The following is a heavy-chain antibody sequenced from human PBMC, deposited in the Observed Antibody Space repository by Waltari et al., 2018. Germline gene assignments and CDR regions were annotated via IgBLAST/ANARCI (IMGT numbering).Heavy chain of an antibody. D-gene: IGHD5-18*01. CDR2: INHSGST. J-gene: IGHJ4*02. CDR3: ARGGRIQLWYRPIDY. V-gene: IGHV4-34*01. Sequence: QVQLQQWGAGLLKPSETLSLTCAVDGGSFSGSYWSWIRTPPGKGLEWIGEINHSGSTNYNPSLKIRVTISVDTSKNQFSLKLSSVTAADTAVYYCARGGRIQLWYRPIDYWGQGTLVTVSS. CDR1: GGSFSGSY.